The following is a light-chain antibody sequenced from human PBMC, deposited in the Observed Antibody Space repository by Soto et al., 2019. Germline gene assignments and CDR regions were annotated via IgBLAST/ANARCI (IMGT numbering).Light chain of an antibody. J-gene: IGLJ2*01. V-gene: IGLV2-8*01. CDR3: SSYGGSNNVL. CDR2: EVS. CDR1: SSDVGGYNY. Sequence: QSALTQPPSASGSPGQSVTISCTGTSSDVGGYNYVSWYQQYPGKAPTLMIYEVSKRPSGVPGRFSGSKSGNTASLTVSWLQAEDEADYYCSSYGGSNNVLFGGGTKLTVL.